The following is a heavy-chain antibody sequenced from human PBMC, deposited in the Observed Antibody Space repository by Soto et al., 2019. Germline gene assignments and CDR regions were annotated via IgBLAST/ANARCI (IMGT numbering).Heavy chain of an antibody. V-gene: IGHV1-8*01. CDR2: MNPNSGQT. CDR1: GYTFTTYD. CDR3: ARNPVKTGWFEY. D-gene: IGHD6-19*01. Sequence: QVQLVQSGAEVKKPGASVKVSCKTSGYTFTTYDINWVRQATGQGLEWMGWMNPNSGQTGYAQNFQGRITMTRETSISTAYMELSSLRSEDTAVYYCARNPVKTGWFEYWGQGTLVTVSS. J-gene: IGHJ4*02.